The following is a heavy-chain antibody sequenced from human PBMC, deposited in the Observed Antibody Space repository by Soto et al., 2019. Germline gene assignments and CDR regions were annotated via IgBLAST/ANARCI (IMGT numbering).Heavy chain of an antibody. CDR3: ARKEYSGYDYYFDY. CDR2: IYHSGST. V-gene: IGHV4-4*02. J-gene: IGHJ4*02. Sequence: SETLSLTCAVSGGSISSSNWWSWVRQPPGKGLEWIGEIYHSGSTNYNPSLKSRVTISVDKYKNQFSLKLSSVTAADTAVYYCARKEYSGYDYYFDYWGQGTLVTVSS. D-gene: IGHD5-12*01. CDR1: GGSISSSNW.